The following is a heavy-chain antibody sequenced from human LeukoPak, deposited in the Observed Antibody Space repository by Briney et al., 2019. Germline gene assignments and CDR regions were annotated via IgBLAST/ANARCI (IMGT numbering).Heavy chain of an antibody. Sequence: SVKVSCKASGGTFSSYAISWVRQAPGQGLEWMGGIIPIFGTANYAQKFQGRVTITTDESTSTAYMELSSLRSEDTAVYYCARWGLDSSRYYRHFDYWGQGTLVTVSS. CDR2: IIPIFGTA. D-gene: IGHD3-22*01. V-gene: IGHV1-69*05. CDR1: GGTFSSYA. J-gene: IGHJ4*02. CDR3: ARWGLDSSRYYRHFDY.